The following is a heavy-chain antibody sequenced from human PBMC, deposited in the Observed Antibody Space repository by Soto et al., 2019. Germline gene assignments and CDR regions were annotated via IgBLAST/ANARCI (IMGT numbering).Heavy chain of an antibody. CDR2: ISYDGSNK. J-gene: IGHJ6*02. CDR3: ARDRAARSYDDYYYYYGMDV. D-gene: IGHD6-6*01. V-gene: IGHV3-30-3*01. CDR1: GFTFSSYA. Sequence: ALRLSCAASGFTFSSYAMHWVRQAPGKGLEWVAVISYDGSNKYYADSVKGRFTISRDNSKNTLYLQMNSLRAEDTAVHYCARDRAARSYDDYYYYYGMDVWGQGTTVTVSS.